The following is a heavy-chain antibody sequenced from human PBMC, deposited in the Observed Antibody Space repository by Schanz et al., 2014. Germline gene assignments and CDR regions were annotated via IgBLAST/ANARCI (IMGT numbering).Heavy chain of an antibody. D-gene: IGHD2-8*01. V-gene: IGHV3-23*01. J-gene: IGHJ6*02. CDR2: ITSNGGGT. Sequence: EVQLLESGGGLVQPGGSLRLSCAASGFTFSSNAMCWVRQAPGKGLEWVSTITSNGGGTYYADSVKGRFTISRDNAKNTLYLQMNSLRAEDTAVYYCARAGCINGACKYGMDVWGQGTTDTVSS. CDR3: ARAGCINGACKYGMDV. CDR1: GFTFSSNA.